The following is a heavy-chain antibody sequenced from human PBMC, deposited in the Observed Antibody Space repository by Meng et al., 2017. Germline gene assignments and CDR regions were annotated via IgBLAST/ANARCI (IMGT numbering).Heavy chain of an antibody. V-gene: IGHV2-70*01. CDR3: ARINVGDGYGTFDY. D-gene: IGHD5-24*01. CDR2: NDWDDDK. CDR1: GFSLSPSGMC. Sequence: SGPTLVTPTQTLTLTCTFPGFSLSPSGMCVSWIRQPPGKALEWLAHNDWDDDKYYSTSLKTRLTISKDTSNNQVVLTMTNMDPVDTATYYCARINVGDGYGTFDYWGQGTLVTVSS. J-gene: IGHJ4*02.